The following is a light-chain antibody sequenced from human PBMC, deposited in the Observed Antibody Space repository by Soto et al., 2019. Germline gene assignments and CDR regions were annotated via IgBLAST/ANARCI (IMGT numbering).Light chain of an antibody. CDR2: SAS. CDR1: QSISTW. J-gene: IGKJ1*01. Sequence: DIQMTQSPSTLSASVGDRVTITCRASQSISTWLAWYQRKPGKAPKLLIYSASDLESGVPSRFSGSGFGTEFTLTITSLQPDDFATYYCQQYNSYSTFGPATFGQGTKVEIK. CDR3: QQYNSYSTFGPAT. V-gene: IGKV1-5*03.